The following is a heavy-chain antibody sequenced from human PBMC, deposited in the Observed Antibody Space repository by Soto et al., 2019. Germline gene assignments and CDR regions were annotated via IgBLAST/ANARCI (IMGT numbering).Heavy chain of an antibody. CDR1: GGTFSSYT. J-gene: IGHJ4*02. CDR2: IIPILGIA. V-gene: IGHV1-69*04. CDR3: AREQDSSLVNFDC. D-gene: IGHD6-13*01. Sequence: SVKVSCKASGGTFSSYTISWVRQAPGQGLEWMGRIIPILGIANYAQKFQGRVTITADKSTSTAYMELSSLRSEDTAVYYCAREQDSSLVNFDCWGQGTLVTVSS.